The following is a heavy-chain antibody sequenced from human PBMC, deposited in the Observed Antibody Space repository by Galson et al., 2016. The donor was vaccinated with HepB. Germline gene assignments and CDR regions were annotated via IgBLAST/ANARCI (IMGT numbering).Heavy chain of an antibody. CDR1: GFSLSTSGMA. CDR2: IYWSDDK. V-gene: IGHV2-5*01. CDR3: AHNRLLDDNVDY. D-gene: IGHD2-15*01. Sequence: PALVKPTQTLTVTCTFSGFSLSTSGMAVGWIRQPPGKALEWLALIYWSDDKRYSPSLKSRLTITYDTSKNQVVLTMTNMDPVDTATYYCAHNRLLDDNVDYWGQGTLGTVSS. J-gene: IGHJ4*02.